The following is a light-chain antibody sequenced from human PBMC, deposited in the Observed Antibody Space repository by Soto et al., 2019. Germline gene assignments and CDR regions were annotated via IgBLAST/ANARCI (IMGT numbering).Light chain of an antibody. Sequence: QSVLTQPRSVSGSPVQSVTISCTGTNKEVGNYKYVSWCQQHPDKAPKLLIYDVSKRPSGVPDRFSGSKSGNTASLTISGFQAEDEADYYCCSYVGIFTHYVFGTGTKVTVL. CDR3: CSYVGIFTHYV. J-gene: IGLJ1*01. CDR2: DVS. CDR1: NKEVGNYKY. V-gene: IGLV2-11*01.